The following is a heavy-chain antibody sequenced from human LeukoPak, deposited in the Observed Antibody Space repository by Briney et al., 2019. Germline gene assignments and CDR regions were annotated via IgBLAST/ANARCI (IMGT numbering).Heavy chain of an antibody. CDR2: IYYSGST. D-gene: IGHD3-9*01. Sequence: SETLSLTCTVSGGSISSYYWSWIRQPPGKGLEWIGYIYYSGSTNYNPSLKSRVTISVDKSKNQFSLKLSSVTAADTAVYYCARGERLRYFDWSPPFDYWGQGTLVTVSS. J-gene: IGHJ4*02. CDR1: GGSISSYY. V-gene: IGHV4-59*12. CDR3: ARGERLRYFDWSPPFDY.